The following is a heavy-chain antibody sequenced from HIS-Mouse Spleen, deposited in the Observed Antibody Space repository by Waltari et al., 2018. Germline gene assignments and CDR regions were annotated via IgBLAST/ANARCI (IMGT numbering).Heavy chain of an antibody. J-gene: IGHJ2*01. Sequence: QLQLQESGPGLVKPSETLSLTCTVYGGSISSSSYYWGGIRQPPWKGLEWIGSIYYSGSTYYNPSLKSRVTISVDTSKNQFSLKLSSVTAADTAVYYCAREIPYSSSWYDWYFDLWGRGTLVTVSS. CDR2: IYYSGST. CDR1: GGSISSSSYY. V-gene: IGHV4-39*07. D-gene: IGHD6-13*01. CDR3: AREIPYSSSWYDWYFDL.